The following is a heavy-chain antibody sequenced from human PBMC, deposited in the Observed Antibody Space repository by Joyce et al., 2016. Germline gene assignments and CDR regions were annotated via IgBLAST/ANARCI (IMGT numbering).Heavy chain of an antibody. D-gene: IGHD6-19*01. J-gene: IGHJ4*02. Sequence: QGQLVQSGSEVKKPGSSVKVSCKASGGTFSNSGISWVRQAPGQGLEWRGGIIPLFRTANYAQNFQGRLTITADDSTAYLELTSLRSEDTAVYYCVRVAPPPSSGWGDFDYWGQGTLLTVSS. CDR1: GGTFSNSG. CDR2: IIPLFRTA. CDR3: VRVAPPPSSGWGDFDY. V-gene: IGHV1-69*01.